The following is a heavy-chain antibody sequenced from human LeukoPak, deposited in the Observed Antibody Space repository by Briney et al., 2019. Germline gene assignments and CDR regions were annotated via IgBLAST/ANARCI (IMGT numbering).Heavy chain of an antibody. D-gene: IGHD4-17*01. CDR2: ISSSSSYI. V-gene: IGHV3-21*01. CDR1: VFTFSSCS. J-gene: IGHJ4*02. Sequence: PGGSLRLSCAASVFTFSSCSMNWVRQAPGKGLERVSSISSSSSYIYYADSVKGRFTISRDNAKNSLYLQMNSLRAEDTAVYYCARGYYGDPSQVYYFDYWGQGTLVTVSS. CDR3: ARGYYGDPSQVYYFDY.